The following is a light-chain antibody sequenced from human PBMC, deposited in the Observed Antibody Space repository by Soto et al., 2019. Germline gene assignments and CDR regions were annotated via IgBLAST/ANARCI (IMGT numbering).Light chain of an antibody. CDR2: GAS. CDR3: QQSISWPRT. J-gene: IGKJ1*01. CDR1: QRISGY. V-gene: IGKV3-15*01. Sequence: EIVLTQSPATLALSPGERATLSCRASQRISGYLAWYQQRPGQAPRLLIYGASTRASGVPARFSGSGSGTDFTLTISSLQSEDFAVYYCQQSISWPRTFGQGTKVDI.